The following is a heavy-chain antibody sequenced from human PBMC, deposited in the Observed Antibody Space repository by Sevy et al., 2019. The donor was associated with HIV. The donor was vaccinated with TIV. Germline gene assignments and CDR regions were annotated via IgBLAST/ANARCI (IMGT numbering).Heavy chain of an antibody. D-gene: IGHD3-16*01. CDR3: ARYAYDSNFDY. CDR2: IRGDGTTT. CDR1: GFTFSNYW. V-gene: IGHV3-74*01. J-gene: IGHJ4*02. Sequence: GGSLRLSCAASGFTFSNYWMHWVRQVPGKGPTWVSNIRGDGTTTVYADSVKGRFTISRDNAKNTLYLQMNNLRAKDTATYYCARYAYDSNFDYWGQGTLVTVSS.